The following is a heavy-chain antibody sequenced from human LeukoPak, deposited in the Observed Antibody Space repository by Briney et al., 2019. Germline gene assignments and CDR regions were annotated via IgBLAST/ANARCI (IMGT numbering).Heavy chain of an antibody. Sequence: GGSLRLSCAASGFTFSSYAMSWVRQAPGKGLEWVSAISGSGGSTYYADSVKGRLTISRDNSKNTLYLQMNSLRAEDTAVYYCAKQEWELGFGYWGQGTLVTVSS. J-gene: IGHJ4*02. CDR3: AKQEWELGFGY. CDR2: ISGSGGST. CDR1: GFTFSSYA. V-gene: IGHV3-23*01. D-gene: IGHD1-26*01.